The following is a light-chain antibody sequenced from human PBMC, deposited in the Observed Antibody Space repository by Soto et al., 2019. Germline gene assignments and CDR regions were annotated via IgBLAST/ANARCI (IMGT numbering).Light chain of an antibody. CDR1: QSVSNKD. V-gene: IGKV3-20*01. CDR3: QPYGNSPRT. CDR2: GIS. J-gene: IGKJ2*01. Sequence: IVLTQSPGTLSLSPGERATLACRASQSVSNKDLAWYQPRPGQAPRLLIYGISTRATGIPDRFSGSGSGTDFTLTLSRLEPEDSAVYYCQPYGNSPRTFGQGTKLQI.